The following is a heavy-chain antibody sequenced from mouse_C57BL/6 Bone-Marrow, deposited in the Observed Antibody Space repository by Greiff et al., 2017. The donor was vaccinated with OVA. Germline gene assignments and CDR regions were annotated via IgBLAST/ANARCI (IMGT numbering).Heavy chain of an antibody. CDR3: ASYYGNYHYYAMDY. D-gene: IGHD2-1*01. CDR2: IWTGGGT. V-gene: IGHV2-9-1*01. J-gene: IGHJ4*01. CDR1: GFSLTSYA. Sequence: VMLVESGPGLVAPSQSLSITCTVSGFSLTSYAISWVRQPPGKGLEWLGVIWTGGGTHSNSALKSRLSLSKDNSKSQVFLKMNSLRTDDTARYYCASYYGNYHYYAMDYWGQGTSVTVSS.